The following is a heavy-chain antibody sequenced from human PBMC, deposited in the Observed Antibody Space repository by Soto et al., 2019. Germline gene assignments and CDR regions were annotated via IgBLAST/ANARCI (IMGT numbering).Heavy chain of an antibody. D-gene: IGHD6-6*01. CDR2: ISSNSATR. CDR1: GFTFSNYG. J-gene: IGHJ4*02. V-gene: IGHV3-48*02. CDR3: ARGGAARPDY. Sequence: EVQLVESGGGLVQAGGSLRLSCAASGFTFSNYGMNWVRQAPGKGLAWVSYISSNSATRQYADSVKGRFTISRDKAKNSLYLQMNSLRDEDTAVYYCARGGAARPDYWGQGTLVTVSS.